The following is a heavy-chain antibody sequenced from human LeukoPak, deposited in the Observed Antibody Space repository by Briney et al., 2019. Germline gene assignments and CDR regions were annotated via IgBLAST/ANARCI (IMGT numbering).Heavy chain of an antibody. Sequence: ASVKVSCKASGYTFTAYYMHWVRQAPGQGLEWMGWINPNSGGTNYAQKFQGRVTMTRDTSITTAYMELSSLTSDDTALYYCARGGGWADGYSPIDFWGQGTLVTVSS. CDR3: ARGGGWADGYSPIDF. CDR1: GYTFTAYY. CDR2: INPNSGGT. V-gene: IGHV1-2*02. D-gene: IGHD5-24*01. J-gene: IGHJ4*02.